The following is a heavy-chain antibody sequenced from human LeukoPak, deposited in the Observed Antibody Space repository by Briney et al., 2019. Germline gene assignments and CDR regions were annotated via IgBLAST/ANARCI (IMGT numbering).Heavy chain of an antibody. CDR2: IYYSGST. V-gene: IGHV4-59*01. CDR1: GGSISSYY. CDR3: ARLTHPLRLNTLHYFDY. Sequence: PSETLSLTCTVSGGSISSYYWSWIRQPPGKGLEWIGYIYYSGSTNYNPSLKSRVTISVDTSKNQFSMKLSSVTAADTAVYYCARLTHPLRLNTLHYFDYWGQGTLVTVSS. D-gene: IGHD4-17*01. J-gene: IGHJ4*02.